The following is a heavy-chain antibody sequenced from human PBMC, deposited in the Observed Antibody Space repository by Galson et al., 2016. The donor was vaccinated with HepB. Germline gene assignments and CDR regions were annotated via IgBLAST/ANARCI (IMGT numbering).Heavy chain of an antibody. CDR2: ISSDGSTT. J-gene: IGHJ6*02. D-gene: IGHD3-10*01. CDR3: GSEFGAPETYDHYYGMDV. CDR1: GFTFSLYW. V-gene: IGHV3-74*01. Sequence: SLRLSCAASGFTFSLYWMHWVRQAPGKGLVWVSRISSDGSTTNYADSVKGRFTISRDNAKKTLYLQMNSLRAEDTAVYYCGSEFGAPETYDHYYGMDVWGQATTVTVSS.